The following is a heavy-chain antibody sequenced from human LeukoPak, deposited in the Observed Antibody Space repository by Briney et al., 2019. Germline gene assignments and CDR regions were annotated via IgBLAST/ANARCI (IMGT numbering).Heavy chain of an antibody. Sequence: SVTVSCKASGGTFSSYAISWVRQAAGQGLEWMGRIIPILGIANYAQKFQGRVTITADKSTSTAYMELSSLRSEDTAVYYCARDKGHAAAASLYYFDYWGQGTLVTVSS. D-gene: IGHD6-13*01. V-gene: IGHV1-69*04. CDR1: GGTFSSYA. CDR2: IIPILGIA. CDR3: ARDKGHAAAASLYYFDY. J-gene: IGHJ4*02.